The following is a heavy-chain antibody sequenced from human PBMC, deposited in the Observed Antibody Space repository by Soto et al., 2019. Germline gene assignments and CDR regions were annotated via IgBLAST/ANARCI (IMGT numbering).Heavy chain of an antibody. CDR1: GGSISSSSYY. Sequence: PSETLSLTCTVSGGSISSSSYYWGWIRQPPGKGLEWIGSIYYSGSTYYNPSLKSRVTISVDTSKNQFSLKLSSVTAADTAVYYCASHLNYYGSSGYYSRPLGYWGQGTLVTVSS. V-gene: IGHV4-39*01. D-gene: IGHD3-22*01. CDR2: IYYSGST. J-gene: IGHJ4*02. CDR3: ASHLNYYGSSGYYSRPLGY.